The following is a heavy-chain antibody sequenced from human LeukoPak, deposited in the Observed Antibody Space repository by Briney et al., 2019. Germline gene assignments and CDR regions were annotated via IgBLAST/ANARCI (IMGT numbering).Heavy chain of an antibody. CDR1: GYTFTDYY. D-gene: IGHD6-6*01. J-gene: IGHJ4*02. CDR3: ATLGSSEEFDY. CDR2: VDPEDGET. Sequence: ASVKISCKASGYTFTDYYMHWVQQAPGKGLEWMGRVDPEDGETIYAEKFQGRVTITADTSTDTAYVELSSLRSEDTAVYYCATLGSSEEFDYWGQGTLVTVSS. V-gene: IGHV1-69-2*01.